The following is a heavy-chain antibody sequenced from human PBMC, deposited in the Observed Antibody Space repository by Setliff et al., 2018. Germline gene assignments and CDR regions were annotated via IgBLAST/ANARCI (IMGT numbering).Heavy chain of an antibody. D-gene: IGHD5-18*01. CDR1: GLTFSTYG. CDR2: INHAGSDK. Sequence: PGGSLRLSCAASGLTFSTYGMNWVRQAPGKGLEGVANINHAGSDKYYVDSVKGRFTISRDNAKNSLYLQMNSLRAEDTAVYYCARGTAMDHWGQGTLVTVSS. V-gene: IGHV3-7*03. CDR3: ARGTAMDH. J-gene: IGHJ4*02.